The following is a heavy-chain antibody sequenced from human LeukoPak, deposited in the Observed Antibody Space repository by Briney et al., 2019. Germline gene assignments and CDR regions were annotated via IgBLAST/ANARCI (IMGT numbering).Heavy chain of an antibody. Sequence: SETLSLTCTVSGASISSYFWTWIRQSPGKGLEWIGNIFHTGSTNHSPSLKSRVTISQDKSKNQFSLRLSSVTAADTAIYYCVRDLDWGAFDIWGQGRMVTVSS. D-gene: IGHD7-27*01. J-gene: IGHJ3*02. CDR1: GASISSYF. V-gene: IGHV4-59*01. CDR2: IFHTGST. CDR3: VRDLDWGAFDI.